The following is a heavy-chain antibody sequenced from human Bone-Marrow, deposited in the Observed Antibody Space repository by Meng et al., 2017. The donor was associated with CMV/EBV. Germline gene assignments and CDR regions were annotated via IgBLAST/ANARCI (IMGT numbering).Heavy chain of an antibody. CDR2: ISYDGSNK. CDR3: ARDQFTEETVPPYGMDV. J-gene: IGHJ6*02. V-gene: IGHV3-30*04. CDR1: GFTFSSYA. Sequence: GESLKISCAASGFTFSSYAMSWVRQAPGKGLEWVAVISYDGSNKYYADSVKGRFTISRDNSKNTLYLQMNSLRAEDTAVYYCARDQFTEETVPPYGMDVWGQGTTVTFSS. D-gene: IGHD3-16*01.